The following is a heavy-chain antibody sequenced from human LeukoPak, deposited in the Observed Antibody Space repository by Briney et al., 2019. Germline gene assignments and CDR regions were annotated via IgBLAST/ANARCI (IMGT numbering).Heavy chain of an antibody. J-gene: IGHJ3*02. V-gene: IGHV3-30*03. CDR1: GFTFSSYG. CDR3: AHHSSSRAFDI. D-gene: IGHD6-6*01. Sequence: PGGSLRLSCAASGFTFSSYGMHWVRQAPGKGLEWVAVISYDGSNKYYADSVKGRFTISRDNSKNTLYLQMNSLRAEDTAVYYCAHHSSSRAFDIWGQGTMVTVSS. CDR2: ISYDGSNK.